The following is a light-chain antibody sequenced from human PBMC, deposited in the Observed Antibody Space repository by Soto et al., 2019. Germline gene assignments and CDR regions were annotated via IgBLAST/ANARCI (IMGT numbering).Light chain of an antibody. V-gene: IGKV3-20*01. CDR3: QQYDSSPIT. CDR2: GAS. J-gene: IGKJ1*01. CDR1: QSVSSSY. Sequence: EVVLSQSAGTLSLSPGERATLSCRASQSVSSSYLAWYQQKPGQAPSLLIYGASRRATGIPDRFSGSGSGTDFTLTISRLEPEDFAVYYCQQYDSSPITFGQGTKVDIK.